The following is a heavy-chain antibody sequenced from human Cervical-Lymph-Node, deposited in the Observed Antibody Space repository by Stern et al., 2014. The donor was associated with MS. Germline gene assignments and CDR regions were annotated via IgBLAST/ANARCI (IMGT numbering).Heavy chain of an antibody. CDR2: ISPVFGAA. CDR1: GGTFTGYA. D-gene: IGHD4-23*01. CDR3: ARARDDYGANPFDY. Sequence: QVQLVQSGAEVKKPGSSGKVSCKASGGTFTGYAISWVRQAPGQGLEWMGGISPVFGAANYAQKFQGRVTITADESTSTAYMELSSLRSEDTAVYYCARARDDYGANPFDYWGQGTLVTVSS. J-gene: IGHJ4*02. V-gene: IGHV1-69*01.